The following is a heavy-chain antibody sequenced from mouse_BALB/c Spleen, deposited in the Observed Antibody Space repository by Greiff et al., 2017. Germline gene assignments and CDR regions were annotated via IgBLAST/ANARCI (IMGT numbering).Heavy chain of an antibody. CDR3: ARNWDDYFDY. Sequence: EVQLMESGGGLVQPGGSLKLSCAASGFTFSSYTMSWVRQTPEKRLEWVAYISNGGGSTYYPDTVKGRFTISRDNAKNTLYLQMSSLKYEDTAMYYCARNWDDYFDYGGQGTTLTVSS. CDR2: ISNGGGST. J-gene: IGHJ2*01. V-gene: IGHV5-12-2*01. CDR1: GFTFSSYT. D-gene: IGHD4-1*01.